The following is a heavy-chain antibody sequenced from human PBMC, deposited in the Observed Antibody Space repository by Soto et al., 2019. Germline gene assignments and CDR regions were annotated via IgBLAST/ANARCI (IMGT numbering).Heavy chain of an antibody. D-gene: IGHD6-19*01. J-gene: IGHJ6*02. CDR2: IIPIFGTA. V-gene: IGHV1-69*13. CDR1: GYTFTSYA. Sequence: ASVKVSCKASGYTFTSYAINWVRQAPGQGLEWMGGIIPIFGTADYAQKFQGRVTITADESTSTAYMELSSLRSEDTAVYYCARAVAGGVYYYYGMDVWGQGTTVTVSS. CDR3: ARAVAGGVYYYYGMDV.